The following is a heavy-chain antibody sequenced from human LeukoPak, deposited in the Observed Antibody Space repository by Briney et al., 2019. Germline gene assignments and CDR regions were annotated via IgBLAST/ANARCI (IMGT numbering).Heavy chain of an antibody. V-gene: IGHV3-7*03. D-gene: IGHD2-15*01. CDR3: ARVIGYCSGGSCPDYYYYYGMDV. CDR2: IKQDGSEK. Sequence: GGSLRLSCAASGFTFSSYWMSWVRQAPGKGLEWVANIKQDGSEKYYVDSVKGRFTISRDNAKNSLYLQMNSLRAEDTAVYYCARVIGYCSGGSCPDYYYYYGMDVWGQGTTVTVSS. CDR1: GFTFSSYW. J-gene: IGHJ6*02.